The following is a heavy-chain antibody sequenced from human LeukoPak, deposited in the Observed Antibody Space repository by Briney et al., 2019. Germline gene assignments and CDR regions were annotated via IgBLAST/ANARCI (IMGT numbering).Heavy chain of an antibody. V-gene: IGHV3-11*06. J-gene: IGHJ5*02. Sequence: PGGSLRLSCAASGFTFSAYYMSWVRQAPGKGLEWVSYISNSGSYTNYADSVKDRFTISRDNAKNSLSLQMNSLRAEDTAVYYCARGPTSGRWFDPWGQGTLVTVSS. D-gene: IGHD2-2*01. CDR1: GFTFSAYY. CDR2: ISNSGSYT. CDR3: ARGPTSGRWFDP.